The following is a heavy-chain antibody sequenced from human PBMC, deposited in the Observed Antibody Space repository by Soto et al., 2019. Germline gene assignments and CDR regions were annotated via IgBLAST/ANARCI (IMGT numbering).Heavy chain of an antibody. CDR3: ARIVDSSGLYYFDY. CDR1: GFSLSTSGMC. D-gene: IGHD3-22*01. CDR2: IDWDDDK. J-gene: IGHJ4*02. Sequence: SGPTLVNPTQTLTLTCTFSGFSLSTSGMCVSWIRQPPGKALEWLVLIDWDDDKYYSTSLKTRLTISKDTSKNQVVLTMTNMDPVDTATYYCARIVDSSGLYYFDYWGQGTLVTVSS. V-gene: IGHV2-70*01.